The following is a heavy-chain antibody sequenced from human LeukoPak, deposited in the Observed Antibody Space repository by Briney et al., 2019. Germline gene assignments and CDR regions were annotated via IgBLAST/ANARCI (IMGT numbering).Heavy chain of an antibody. D-gene: IGHD3-22*01. V-gene: IGHV1-69*13. CDR3: ARDLLGLPKRDYYDSSGYPFDP. Sequence: SVKVSCKASGGTFSSYAISWVRQAPGQGLEWVGGIIPIFGTANYAQKFQGRVTITADESTSTAYMELSSLRSEDTAVYYCARDLLGLPKRDYYDSSGYPFDPWGQGTLVTVSS. J-gene: IGHJ5*02. CDR2: IIPIFGTA. CDR1: GGTFSSYA.